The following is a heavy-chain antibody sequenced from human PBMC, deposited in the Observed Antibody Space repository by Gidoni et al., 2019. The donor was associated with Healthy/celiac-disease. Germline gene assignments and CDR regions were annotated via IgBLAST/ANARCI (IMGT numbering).Heavy chain of an antibody. CDR3: ARFDGDGYNSFGAHFDY. Sequence: QVQLQPWGAGLLKPWENLSLTCAVYGGSVSGYYWSWIRQPPGKGLEWIGEINHSVSTNYTPSLMRRVSISVYTSKHQFPLQLSSVTPSDTSVYYCARFDGDGYNSFGAHFDYWGQGTLVTVSS. CDR1: GGSVSGYY. CDR2: INHSVST. J-gene: IGHJ4*02. V-gene: IGHV4-34*01. D-gene: IGHD3-16*01.